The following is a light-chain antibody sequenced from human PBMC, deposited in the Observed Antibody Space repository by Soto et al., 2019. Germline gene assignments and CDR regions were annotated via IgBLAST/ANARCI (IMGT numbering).Light chain of an antibody. CDR3: HQRSSWPRT. J-gene: IGKJ1*01. V-gene: IGKV3-11*01. CDR1: QSVSSY. Sequence: EIVLTQSPPTLSLSPGERATLSCRASQSVSSYLAWYQQKPGQAPRLLIYDASNRATGIPARFSGSGSGTDFTLTISSLEPDDFALYYCHQRSSWPRTFGQGTKVDIK. CDR2: DAS.